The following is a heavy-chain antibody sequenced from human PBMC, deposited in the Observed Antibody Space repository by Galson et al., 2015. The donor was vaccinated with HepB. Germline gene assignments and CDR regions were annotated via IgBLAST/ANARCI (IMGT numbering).Heavy chain of an antibody. D-gene: IGHD2-21*01. CDR3: ARMECGGDCLGRYNWFDP. CDR2: TYYRSKWYN. CDR1: GDSVSSNSAA. V-gene: IGHV6-1*01. J-gene: IGHJ5*02. Sequence: CAISGDSVSSNSAAWNWIRQSPSRGLEWLGRTYYRSKWYNDYAVSVKSRITINPDTSKNQFSLQLNSVTPEDTAVYYCARMECGGDCLGRYNWFDPWGQGTLVTVSS.